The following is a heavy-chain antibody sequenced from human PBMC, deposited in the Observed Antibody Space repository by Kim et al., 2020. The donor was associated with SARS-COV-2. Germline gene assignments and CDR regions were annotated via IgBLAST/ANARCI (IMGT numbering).Heavy chain of an antibody. D-gene: IGHD3-9*01. J-gene: IGHJ4*02. V-gene: IGHV3-48*02. CDR3: ERDLNYDILTGYYRYFDY. CDR1: GFTFSSYS. Sequence: GGSLRLSCAASGFTFSSYSMNWVRQAPGKGLEWVSYISSSSSTIYYADSVKGRFTISRDNAKNSLYLQMNSLRDEDTAVYYCERDLNYDILTGYYRYFDYWGQGTLVTVSS. CDR2: ISSSSSTI.